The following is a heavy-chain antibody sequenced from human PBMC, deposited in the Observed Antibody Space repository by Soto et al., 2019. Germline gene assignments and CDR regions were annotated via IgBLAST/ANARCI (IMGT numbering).Heavy chain of an antibody. D-gene: IGHD2-2*01. V-gene: IGHV3-48*01. CDR3: AKDRARGYCTSTSCYGDYYYYMDV. CDR1: GFTFSSYS. CDR2: ISSSSSTI. Sequence: GGSLRLSCAASGFTFSSYSMNWVRQAPGKGLEWVSHISSSSSTIYYADSVKGRFTISRDNAKNSLYLQMNSLRAEDTAVYYCAKDRARGYCTSTSCYGDYYYYMDVWGKGTTVTVSS. J-gene: IGHJ6*03.